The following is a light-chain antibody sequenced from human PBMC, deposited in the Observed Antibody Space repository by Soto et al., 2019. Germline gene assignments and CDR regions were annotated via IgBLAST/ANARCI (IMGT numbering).Light chain of an antibody. CDR2: KAS. V-gene: IGKV1-5*03. J-gene: IGKJ5*01. CDR3: QLSQQRSSWPPIA. CDR1: XXTSSW. Sequence: DIQMTQSPSTLSASVGDRVTXXXXXXXXTSSWLAWYQQKPGKAPKLLIYKASSLESGVPSRFSGSGSGTEFTLTISSLQPDDFAVYYCQLSQQRSSWPPIAFGQGTRLEI.